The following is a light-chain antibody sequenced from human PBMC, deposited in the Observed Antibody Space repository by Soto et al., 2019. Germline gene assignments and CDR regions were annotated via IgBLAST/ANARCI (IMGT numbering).Light chain of an antibody. CDR1: SSNIGAGYD. CDR2: GNN. Sequence: QSVLTQPPSVSGAPGQRVTISCIGSSSNIGAGYDAQWYQQLPGTAPKPLIYGNNNRPSGVPDRFSGSKSGTSASLAITGLQAEDEADYYCHSYDISLGTYVLGTGTKVTVL. J-gene: IGLJ1*01. V-gene: IGLV1-40*01. CDR3: HSYDISLGTYV.